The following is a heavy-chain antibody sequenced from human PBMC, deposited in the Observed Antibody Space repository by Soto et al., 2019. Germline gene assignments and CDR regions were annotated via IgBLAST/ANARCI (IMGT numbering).Heavy chain of an antibody. Sequence: SETLSLTCTVSGGSISSGGYYWSWIRQHPGKGLEWIGYIYYSGSTYYNPSLKSRVTISVDTSKNQFSLKLSSVTAADTAVYYCARDRLGITGIPSHYYYYGMDVWGQGTTVTVSS. CDR3: ARDRLGITGIPSHYYYYGMDV. CDR2: IYYSGST. CDR1: GGSISSGGYY. J-gene: IGHJ6*02. V-gene: IGHV4-31*03. D-gene: IGHD1-20*01.